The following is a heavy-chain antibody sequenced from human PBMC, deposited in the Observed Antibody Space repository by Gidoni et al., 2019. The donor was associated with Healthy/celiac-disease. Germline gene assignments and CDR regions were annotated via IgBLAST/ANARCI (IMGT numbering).Heavy chain of an antibody. CDR1: GFTFSSYA. J-gene: IGHJ6*02. V-gene: IGHV3-64*01. Sequence: EVQLVESGGGLVQPGGSLRLSCAASGFTFSSYARHWVRQAPGKGLEYVSAISSNGGSTYYANSVKGRFTISRDNSKNTLYLQMGSLRAEDMAVYYCARDLYSSSWYNPYYYYGMDVWGQGTTVTVSS. CDR2: ISSNGGST. D-gene: IGHD6-13*01. CDR3: ARDLYSSSWYNPYYYYGMDV.